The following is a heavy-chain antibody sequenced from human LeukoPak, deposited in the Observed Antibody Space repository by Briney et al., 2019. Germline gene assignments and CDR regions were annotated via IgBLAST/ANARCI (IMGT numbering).Heavy chain of an antibody. J-gene: IGHJ4*02. D-gene: IGHD3-3*02. CDR1: GYIFTNNA. CDR2: INTNTRNP. Sequence: ASVKVSCKASGYIFTNNAMNWVRQAPGHGLEWMGWINTNTRNPTYAQGFTGRFVFSLDTSVSTAYLQISSLKAEDTAVYYCARIRAPSSFGQRESDYWGKGTLVTVSS. V-gene: IGHV7-4-1*02. CDR3: ARIRAPSSFGQRESDY.